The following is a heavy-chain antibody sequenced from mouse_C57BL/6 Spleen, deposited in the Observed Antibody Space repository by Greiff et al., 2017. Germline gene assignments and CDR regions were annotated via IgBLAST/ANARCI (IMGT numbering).Heavy chain of an antibody. D-gene: IGHD2-1*01. CDR1: GYAFTNYL. CDR2: INPGSGGT. J-gene: IGHJ2*01. Sequence: VQLQQSGAELVRPGTSVKVSCKASGYAFTNYLIEWVKQRPGQGLEWIGVINPGSGGTNYNEKFKGKATLTADKSSSTAYMQLSSLTSEDSAVXFCARRLYGNYGDYWGQGTTLTVSS. V-gene: IGHV1-54*01. CDR3: ARRLYGNYGDY.